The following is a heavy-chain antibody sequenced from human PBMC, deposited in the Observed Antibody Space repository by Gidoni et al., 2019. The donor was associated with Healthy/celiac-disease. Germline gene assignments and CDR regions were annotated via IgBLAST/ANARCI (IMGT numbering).Heavy chain of an antibody. Sequence: EVQLVESGGGLVQPGGSLSLSCAASGFTFSIYAMSWVRQAPGKGLACVSAISCSVGSTYYADSVKGRFTISRDNSKNTLYLQMNSLRAEDTSVYYCAKALSLLPYYFDYWGQGTLVTVSS. D-gene: IGHD3-10*01. CDR2: ISCSVGST. V-gene: IGHV3-23*04. CDR1: GFTFSIYA. CDR3: AKALSLLPYYFDY. J-gene: IGHJ4*02.